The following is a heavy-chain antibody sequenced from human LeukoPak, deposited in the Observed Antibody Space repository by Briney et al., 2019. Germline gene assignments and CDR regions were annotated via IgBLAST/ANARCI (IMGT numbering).Heavy chain of an antibody. CDR3: ARVLRYYDILSKPFDY. CDR2: INPNSGGT. J-gene: IGHJ4*02. CDR1: GYTFTSYY. D-gene: IGHD3-9*01. V-gene: IGHV1-2*02. Sequence: GASVKVSCKASGYTFTSYYIHWVRQAPGRGLEWMGWINPNSGGTNYAQKFQGRVTLTRDTSINTAYMELSRLRSDDTAVYYCARVLRYYDILSKPFDYWGQGTLVTVSS.